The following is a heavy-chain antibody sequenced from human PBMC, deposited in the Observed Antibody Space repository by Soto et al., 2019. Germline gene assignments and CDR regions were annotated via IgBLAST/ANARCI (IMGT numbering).Heavy chain of an antibody. CDR2: MNSDMSSV. CDR1: GFTVSNYW. CDR3: TRERYDYYNGMDV. J-gene: IGHJ6*02. V-gene: IGHV3-74*01. Sequence: EEQLVESGGGLVQPGGSLRLSCAASGFTVSNYWMHWVRQAPGKGLVWVSRMNSDMSSVSSADSVKGRFTIPRDNAKNTLYVQMNRLRAEDTAVYYCTRERYDYYNGMDVWGQGTTVTVSS.